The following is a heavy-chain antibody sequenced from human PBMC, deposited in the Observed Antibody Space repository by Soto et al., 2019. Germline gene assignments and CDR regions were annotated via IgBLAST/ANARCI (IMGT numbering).Heavy chain of an antibody. CDR2: ISWNSGSI. CDR1: GFTSDDYA. CDR3: AKMQEQWLSSAYGMDV. J-gene: IGHJ6*02. V-gene: IGHV3-9*02. Sequence: EVQLVESGGGLVQPGRYLRLSCAASGFTSDDYAMHWVRQAPGKGLEWVSGISWNSGSIGYADSVKGRFTISRDNAKNSLYMQMNSLRAEDTALYYCAKMQEQWLSSAYGMDVWGQGTTVTVSS. D-gene: IGHD6-19*01.